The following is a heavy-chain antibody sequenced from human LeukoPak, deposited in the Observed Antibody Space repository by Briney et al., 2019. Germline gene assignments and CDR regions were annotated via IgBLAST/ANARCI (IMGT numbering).Heavy chain of an antibody. Sequence: GASVKVSCKASGYTFTSYDINWVRQATGHGLEWMGWMNPNSGNTGYAQKFQGRVTMTRNTSISTAYMELSSLRSEDTAVYYCARASNYYYGMDVWGQGTTVTVSS. CDR1: GYTFTSYD. CDR2: MNPNSGNT. V-gene: IGHV1-8*01. J-gene: IGHJ6*02. CDR3: ARASNYYYGMDV.